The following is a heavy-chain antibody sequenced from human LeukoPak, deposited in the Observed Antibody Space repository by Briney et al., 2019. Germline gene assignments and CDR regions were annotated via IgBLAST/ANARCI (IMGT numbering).Heavy chain of an antibody. V-gene: IGHV4-34*01. CDR3: ARGRPYWYSSSFGISYYYYYMDV. CDR2: INHSGST. CDR1: GGSFSGYY. J-gene: IGHJ6*03. Sequence: NSSETLSLTCAVYGGSFSGYYWSWIRQPPGKGLEWIGEINHSGSTNYNPSLKSRVTISVDTSKNQFSLKLSSVTAADTAVYYCARGRPYWYSSSFGISYYYYYMDVWGKGTTVTVSS. D-gene: IGHD6-6*01.